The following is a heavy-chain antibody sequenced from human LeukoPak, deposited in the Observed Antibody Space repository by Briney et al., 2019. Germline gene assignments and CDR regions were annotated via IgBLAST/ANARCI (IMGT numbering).Heavy chain of an antibody. D-gene: IGHD2-2*01. CDR2: IYYSGST. J-gene: IGHJ4*02. CDR3: AREPGLRSSPDY. CDR1: GGSISSYY. Sequence: SETLSLTCTVSGGSISSYYWSGIRQPPGKGLEWIGYIYYSGSTDYNPSLKSRVTISVDTSKNQFSLKLSSVTAADTAVYYCAREPGLRSSPDYWGQGTLVTVSS. V-gene: IGHV4-59*01.